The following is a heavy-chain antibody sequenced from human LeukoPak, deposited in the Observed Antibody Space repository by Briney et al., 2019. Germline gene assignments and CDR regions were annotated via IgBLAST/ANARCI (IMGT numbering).Heavy chain of an antibody. D-gene: IGHD3-10*01. Sequence: PSETLSLTCTVSGGSISSSSYYWGWIRQPPGKGLEWIGSIYYSGSTYYNPSLKSRVTISVDTSKNQFSLKLSSVTAADTAVYYCARGGITMVRGIIANWFDPWGQGTLVTVSS. CDR2: IYYSGST. CDR1: GGSISSSSYY. CDR3: ARGGITMVRGIIANWFDP. J-gene: IGHJ5*02. V-gene: IGHV4-39*07.